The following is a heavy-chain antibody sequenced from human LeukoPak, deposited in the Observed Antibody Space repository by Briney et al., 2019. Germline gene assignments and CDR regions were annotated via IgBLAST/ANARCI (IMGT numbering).Heavy chain of an antibody. Sequence: GGSLRLSCAASGFTFSNHAMSWVRQAPGKGLQWVAVISGGGRTTEYEDFVKGRFTISRDNSKNTLSLQMNSLTVEDTAIYFCAKNVVVKRYIDFWGQGTLVSVSS. CDR3: AKNVVVKRYIDF. V-gene: IGHV3-23*01. J-gene: IGHJ4*02. CDR1: GFTFSNHA. CDR2: ISGGGRTT. D-gene: IGHD2-15*01.